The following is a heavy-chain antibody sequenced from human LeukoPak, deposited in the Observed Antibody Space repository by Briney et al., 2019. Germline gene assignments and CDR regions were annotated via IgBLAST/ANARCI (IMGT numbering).Heavy chain of an antibody. D-gene: IGHD2-15*01. V-gene: IGHV3-48*03. CDR2: ISRSGSTI. CDR3: ARADAAAASVLDVDY. J-gene: IGHJ4*02. Sequence: GGSLRLSCAASGFTFSSYEMNWVRQAPGKGLEWVSYISRSGSTIYYADSVKGRFTISRDNAKNSLYLQMNSLRAEDTAVYYCARADAAAASVLDVDYWGQGTLVIVSS. CDR1: GFTFSSYE.